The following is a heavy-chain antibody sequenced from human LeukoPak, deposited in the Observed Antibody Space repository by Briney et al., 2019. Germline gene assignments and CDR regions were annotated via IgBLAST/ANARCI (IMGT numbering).Heavy chain of an antibody. Sequence: PGGSLRLSCAASGVTVRRNNRNWVGKAQGKGLEWGSVIYSGGSTYYADSVKGRFTISRENSKNTLYLQMNSLRAEDTAVYYCARGTGGDGSGSYYIENWFDPWGQGTLVTVSS. CDR1: GVTVRRNN. CDR2: IYSGGST. CDR3: ARGTGGDGSGSYYIENWFDP. J-gene: IGHJ5*02. V-gene: IGHV3-53*01. D-gene: IGHD3-10*01.